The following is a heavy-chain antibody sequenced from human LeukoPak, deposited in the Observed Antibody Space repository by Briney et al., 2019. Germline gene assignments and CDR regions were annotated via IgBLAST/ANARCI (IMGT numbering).Heavy chain of an antibody. J-gene: IGHJ4*02. CDR1: GFTFSSAW. CDR2: IKDDGSDK. V-gene: IGHV3-7*01. D-gene: IGHD3-16*01. Sequence: PGGSLRLSCAASGFTFSSAWMTWVRQAPGKGLEWVATIKDDGSDKYYVDSVKGRFTISRDNAKKSLWLQMNSLRVEDTAMYYCADLGSRDWGQGTLVTVSP. CDR3: ADLGSRD.